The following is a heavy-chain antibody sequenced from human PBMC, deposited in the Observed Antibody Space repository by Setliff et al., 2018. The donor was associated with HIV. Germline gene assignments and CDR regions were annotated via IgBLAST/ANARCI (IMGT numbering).Heavy chain of an antibody. J-gene: IGHJ4*02. CDR1: GGSFSGYY. CDR2: INHSGST. Sequence: PSETLSLTCAVCGGSFSGYYWNWIRQPPGKGLEWIGEINHSGSTKFNPSLKSRVTISVDTSKNQFSLKMTSVTAADTAVYYCARSLDSDFLYYFDYWGQGTLVTVSS. D-gene: IGHD3-10*01. CDR3: ARSLDSDFLYYFDY. V-gene: IGHV4-34*01.